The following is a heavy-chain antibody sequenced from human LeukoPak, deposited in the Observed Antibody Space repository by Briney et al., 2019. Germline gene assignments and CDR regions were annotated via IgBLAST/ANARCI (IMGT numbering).Heavy chain of an antibody. CDR1: GFTLSSYD. V-gene: IGHV3-13*01. CDR2: IGTAGDT. CDR3: ARVSSDYGSGGDAFDI. Sequence: GGSLRLSCAASGFTLSSYDMHWVRQATGKGLEWVSAIGTAGDTYYPGSVKGRFTISRENAKNSLYLQMNSLRAGDTAVYYCARVSSDYGSGGDAFDIWGQGTMVTVSS. J-gene: IGHJ3*02. D-gene: IGHD3-10*01.